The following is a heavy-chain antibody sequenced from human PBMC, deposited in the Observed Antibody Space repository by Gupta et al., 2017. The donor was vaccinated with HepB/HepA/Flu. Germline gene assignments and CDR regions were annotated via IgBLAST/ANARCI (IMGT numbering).Heavy chain of an antibody. J-gene: IGHJ6*02. Sequence: QVQLQESGPGLVKPSETLSLTYTVSGGSISSYYWSWIRPPPGKGLEWIGYIYYSGSTNYNPSLKSRVTISVDTSKNQFSLKLSSVTAADTAVYYCARHAAIFGVVTHYYYYYGMDVWGQGTTVTVSS. V-gene: IGHV4-59*08. CDR1: GGSISSYY. D-gene: IGHD3-3*01. CDR2: IYYSGST. CDR3: ARHAAIFGVVTHYYYYYGMDV.